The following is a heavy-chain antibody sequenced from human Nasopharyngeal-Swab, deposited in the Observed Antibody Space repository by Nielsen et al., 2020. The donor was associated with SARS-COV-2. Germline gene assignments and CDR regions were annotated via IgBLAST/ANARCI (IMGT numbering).Heavy chain of an antibody. CDR3: ARANRSGIFGVVLNFDY. D-gene: IGHD3-3*01. CDR2: IYHSGNT. J-gene: IGHJ4*02. V-gene: IGHV4-39*02. CDR1: GGSMSSNRYY. Sequence: SETLSLTCSVSGGSMSSNRYYWGWVRQPPGKGLEWIGSIYHSGNTYDSPSLKSRVTVSVDTSKNQFSLKLSSVTAADTAVYYCARANRSGIFGVVLNFDYWGQGTLVTVSS.